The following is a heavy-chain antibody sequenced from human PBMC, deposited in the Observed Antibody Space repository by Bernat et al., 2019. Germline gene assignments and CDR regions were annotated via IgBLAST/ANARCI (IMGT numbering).Heavy chain of an antibody. V-gene: IGHV3-33*01. D-gene: IGHD5-18*01. J-gene: IGHJ4*02. CDR1: GFTFSTYG. CDR3: ARGGYSCDY. CDR2: IWYDGNNN. Sequence: QVQLVESGGGVVQPGTSLRLSCAASGFTFSTYGLHWVRQAPGKGLEWLAFIWYDGNNNYYTDSVKGRFTVSRDNSKNTLYLQMNSLRAEDSAVYYCARGGYSCDYWRQRTLVTVPS.